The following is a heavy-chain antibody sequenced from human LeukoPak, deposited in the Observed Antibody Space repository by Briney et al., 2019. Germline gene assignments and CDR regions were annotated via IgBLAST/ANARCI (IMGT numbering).Heavy chain of an antibody. J-gene: IGHJ3*02. V-gene: IGHV4-59*01. CDR1: GGSISSYY. D-gene: IGHD4-17*01. CDR2: ISYIGST. Sequence: SETLSLTCTVSGGSISSYYWSWIRQPPGKGLEWIGYISYIGSTNYNPSLKSRVTISIDTSKNQFSLRLRSVTAADTAVYYCARDLITVTKGFDIWGQGTMVSVSS. CDR3: ARDLITVTKGFDI.